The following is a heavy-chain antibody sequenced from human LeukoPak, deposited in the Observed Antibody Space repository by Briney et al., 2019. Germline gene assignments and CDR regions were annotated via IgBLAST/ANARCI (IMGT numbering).Heavy chain of an antibody. CDR2: ISSSSSYI. V-gene: IGHV3-21*01. J-gene: IGHJ3*01. D-gene: IGHD6-19*01. CDR3: ARGVAVAAFSAFDV. Sequence: GGSLRLSCAASGFTFSSYSMNWVRQAPGKGLEWVSSISSSSSYIYYADSVKGRFTISIDNAKNSLYLQMNSLKAEDTAVYYCARGVAVAAFSAFDVWGQGTMVTVSS. CDR1: GFTFSSYS.